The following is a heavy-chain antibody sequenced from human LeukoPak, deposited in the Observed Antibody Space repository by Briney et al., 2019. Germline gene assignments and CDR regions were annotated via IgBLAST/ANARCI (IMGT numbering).Heavy chain of an antibody. Sequence: GGSLRLSCAASGFSFSDAWMTWVRQAPGKGLEWLGRIKRKSDGGTIDYAVPVKGRFTISRDDSKNTLYLQMNSLKTEDTAVYYCTSDYSSGSIIDYWGQGTLVTVSS. CDR3: TSDYSSGSIIDY. CDR2: IKRKSDGGTI. D-gene: IGHD3-22*01. J-gene: IGHJ4*02. CDR1: GFSFSDAW. V-gene: IGHV3-15*01.